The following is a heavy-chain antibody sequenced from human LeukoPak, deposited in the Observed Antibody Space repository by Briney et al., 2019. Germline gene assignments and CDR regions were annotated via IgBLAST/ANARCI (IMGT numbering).Heavy chain of an antibody. V-gene: IGHV4-39*01. CDR2: VYYSGTT. CDR3: VRHVKGYCSGGSCYLDAFDI. Sequence: SETLSLTCTVSGGSISSTNYYWGWSRQPPGKGLEWLGSVYYSGTTYYNPSLESRVTISVDMSKNQFSLKLSSVTAADTAVYYCVRHVKGYCSGGSCYLDAFDIWGQGTMVTVSS. CDR1: GGSISSTNYY. D-gene: IGHD2-15*01. J-gene: IGHJ3*02.